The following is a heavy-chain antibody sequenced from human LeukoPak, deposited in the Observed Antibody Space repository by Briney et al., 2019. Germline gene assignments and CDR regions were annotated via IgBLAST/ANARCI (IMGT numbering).Heavy chain of an antibody. Sequence: KASETLSLXCTVSGGSISSGSYYWSWIRQPAGKGLEWIGRIYTSGSTNYNPPLKSRVTISVDTSKNQFSLKLSSVTAADTAVYYCAREAYYYDSSGLNGNAFDIWGQGTMVTVSS. CDR1: GGSISSGSYY. J-gene: IGHJ3*02. D-gene: IGHD3-22*01. CDR3: AREAYYYDSSGLNGNAFDI. CDR2: IYTSGST. V-gene: IGHV4-61*02.